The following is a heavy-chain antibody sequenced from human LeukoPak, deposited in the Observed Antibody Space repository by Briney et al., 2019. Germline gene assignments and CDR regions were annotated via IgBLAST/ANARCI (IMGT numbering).Heavy chain of an antibody. Sequence: ASVKVSCKASGYTFTGYYMHWVRQAPGQGLEWMGWINPNSGGTNYAQKFQGRVTMTRDTTMSTAYMELSSLNSDDTAVYFCARDMRGTYDYWGQGTLVTVSS. CDR2: INPNSGGT. D-gene: IGHD1-26*01. CDR1: GYTFTGYY. CDR3: ARDMRGTYDY. V-gene: IGHV1-2*02. J-gene: IGHJ4*02.